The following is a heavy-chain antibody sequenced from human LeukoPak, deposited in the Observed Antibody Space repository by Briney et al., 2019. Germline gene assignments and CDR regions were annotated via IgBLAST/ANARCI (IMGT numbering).Heavy chain of an antibody. Sequence: ASVTVSCKASGGTFSSYAISWVRQAPGQGLEWMGIINPSGGSTSYAQKFQGRVTMTRDTSTSTVYMELSSLRSEDTAVYYCAREPYSSSGYFQHWGQGTLVTVSS. CDR2: INPSGGST. D-gene: IGHD6-13*01. V-gene: IGHV1-46*01. J-gene: IGHJ1*01. CDR1: GGTFSSYA. CDR3: AREPYSSSGYFQH.